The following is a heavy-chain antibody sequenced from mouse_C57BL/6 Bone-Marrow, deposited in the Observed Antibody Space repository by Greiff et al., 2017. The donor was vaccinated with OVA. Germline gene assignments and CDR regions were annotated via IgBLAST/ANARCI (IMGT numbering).Heavy chain of an antibody. V-gene: IGHV1-26*01. CDR1: GYTFTDYY. D-gene: IGHD2-3*01. J-gene: IGHJ2*01. CDR2: INPNNGGT. Sequence: EVQLQQSGPELVKPGASVKISCKASGYTFTDYYMNWVKQSHGQSLEWIGDINPNNGGTSYNQKFKGKATLTVDKSSSTAYMELRSLTSEDAAVYYCARMRDDALDYWGQGTTLTVSS. CDR3: ARMRDDALDY.